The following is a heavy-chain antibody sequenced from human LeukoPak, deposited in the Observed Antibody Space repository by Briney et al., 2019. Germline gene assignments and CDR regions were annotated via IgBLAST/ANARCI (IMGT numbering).Heavy chain of an antibody. CDR1: GFTFSSYA. Sequence: GGSLRLSCAASGFTFSSYAMSWVRQAPGKGLEWVSAISGSGVSTYYADSVKGRFTISRDNSKNTLYLQMNSLRAEDTAVYYCAKDRSYGSGSYWFWSDAFDIWGQGTMVTVSS. CDR3: AKDRSYGSGSYWFWSDAFDI. V-gene: IGHV3-23*01. CDR2: ISGSGVST. J-gene: IGHJ3*02. D-gene: IGHD3-10*01.